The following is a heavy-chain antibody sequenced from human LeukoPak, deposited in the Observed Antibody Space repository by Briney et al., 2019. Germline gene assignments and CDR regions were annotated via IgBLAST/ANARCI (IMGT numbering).Heavy chain of an antibody. Sequence: GGSLSLSCGASGVNVSRYYMSWARQAPGKGLEWVSVIYSGGSTYYPASVKGRFIISRHNSKHTLYLQMNSLIPDAAAVYYCTTSVSYDGSIFDYWGQGTLVTVSS. D-gene: IGHD3-22*01. V-gene: IGHV3-53*04. CDR3: TTSVSYDGSIFDY. CDR1: GVNVSRYY. CDR2: IYSGGST. J-gene: IGHJ4*02.